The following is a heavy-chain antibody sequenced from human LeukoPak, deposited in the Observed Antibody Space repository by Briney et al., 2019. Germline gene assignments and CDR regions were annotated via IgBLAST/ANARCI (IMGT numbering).Heavy chain of an antibody. CDR1: GFTFSSYS. J-gene: IGHJ6*02. CDR3: ARMDDDFWSGQHYYYYGMDV. D-gene: IGHD3-3*01. Sequence: GGSLRLSCAASGFTFSSYSMNWVRQAPGKGLEWVSSISSSSSYIYYADSVKGRFTISRDNAKNSPYLQMNSLRAEDTAVYYCARMDDDFWSGQHYYYYGMDVWGQGTTVTVSS. V-gene: IGHV3-21*01. CDR2: ISSSSSYI.